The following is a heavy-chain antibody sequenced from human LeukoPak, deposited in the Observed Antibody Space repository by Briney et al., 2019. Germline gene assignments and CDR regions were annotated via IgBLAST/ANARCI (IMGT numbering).Heavy chain of an antibody. CDR3: AKSTPAVFDY. V-gene: IGHV3-23*01. CDR2: ISGSGGST. CDR1: GFTVSSNY. D-gene: IGHD6-19*01. Sequence: GGSLRLSCAASGFTVSSNYMSWVRQAPGKGLEWVSAISGSGGSTYYADSVKGRFTISRDNSKNTLYLQMNSLRAEDTAVYYCAKSTPAVFDYWGQGTLVTVSS. J-gene: IGHJ4*02.